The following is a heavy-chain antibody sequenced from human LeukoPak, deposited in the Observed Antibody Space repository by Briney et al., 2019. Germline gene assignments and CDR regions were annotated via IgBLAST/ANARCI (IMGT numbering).Heavy chain of an antibody. D-gene: IGHD3-10*01. Sequence: KPSETLSLTCTVSGGSISSYYRSWIRQPAGKGLEWIGRIYTSRSTNYNPSLKSRVTMSVDTSKNQFSLKLSSVTAADTAVYYCAGSPYGYYGSGGYYYYGMDVWGQGTTVTVSS. V-gene: IGHV4-4*07. CDR3: AGSPYGYYGSGGYYYYGMDV. CDR1: GGSISSYY. J-gene: IGHJ6*02. CDR2: IYTSRST.